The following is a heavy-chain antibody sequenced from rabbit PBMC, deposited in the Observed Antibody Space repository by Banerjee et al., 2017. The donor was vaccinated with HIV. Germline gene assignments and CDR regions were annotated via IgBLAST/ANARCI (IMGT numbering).Heavy chain of an antibody. V-gene: IGHV1S45*01. D-gene: IGHD7-1*01. CDR1: GFSFSSSYW. CDR3: ARDPYNTESITYFL. J-gene: IGHJ4*01. CDR2: IYAGSSGST. Sequence: QEQLEESGGDLVKPEGSLTLTCTASGFSFSSSYWMSWVRQAPGKGLEWIGTIYAGSSGSTYYASWAKGRFTISKTSSTTVTLQMTSLTAADTATYFCARDPYNTESITYFLWGPGTLVTVS.